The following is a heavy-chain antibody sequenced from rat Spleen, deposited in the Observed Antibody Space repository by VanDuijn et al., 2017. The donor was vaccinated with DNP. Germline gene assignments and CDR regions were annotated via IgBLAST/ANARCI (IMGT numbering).Heavy chain of an antibody. CDR3: VRWNSGHFDY. Sequence: EVQLVESGGGLVQPGRSLKLSCSASGYTFSDYYMAWIRQAPTKGLEWGAYIRYDGGTTKYEDSVKGRFTISRDNAKNTLYLQMNSLRSEDLATYYCVRWNSGHFDYWGQGVMVPVSS. CDR2: IRYDGGTT. V-gene: IGHV5-22*01. J-gene: IGHJ2*01. CDR1: GYTFSDYY. D-gene: IGHD4-3*01.